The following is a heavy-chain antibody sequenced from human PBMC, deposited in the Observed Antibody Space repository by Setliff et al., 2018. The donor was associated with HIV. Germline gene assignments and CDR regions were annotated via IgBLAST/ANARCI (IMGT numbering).Heavy chain of an antibody. J-gene: IGHJ4*02. CDR2: IYQSGST. V-gene: IGHV4-38-2*02. Sequence: SETLSLNCTVSHYSISSEYYWGWFRQPPGKGLEYIGSIYQSGSTYYSPSLKSRISMSIDTSKDQFSLRLKSVTASDMAVYYCARLDTVMLYTDCWGQGTLVTVSS. CDR3: ARLDTVMLYTDC. D-gene: IGHD3-16*01. CDR1: HYSISSEYY.